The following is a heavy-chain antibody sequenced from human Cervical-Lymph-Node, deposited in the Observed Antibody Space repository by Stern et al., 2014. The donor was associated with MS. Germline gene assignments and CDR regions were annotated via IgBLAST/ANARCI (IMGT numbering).Heavy chain of an antibody. CDR3: AKTPNYYDSSGYYYGYFDY. V-gene: IGHV3-23*04. J-gene: IGHJ4*02. D-gene: IGHD3-22*01. CDR1: GFTFSSYA. Sequence: VQLVESGGGLVQPGGSLRLSCAASGFTFSSYAMSWVRQAPGKGLEWVSAISGSGGSTYYADSVKGRFTISRDNSKNTLYLQMNSLRAEDTAVYYCAKTPNYYDSSGYYYGYFDYWGQGTLVTVSS. CDR2: ISGSGGST.